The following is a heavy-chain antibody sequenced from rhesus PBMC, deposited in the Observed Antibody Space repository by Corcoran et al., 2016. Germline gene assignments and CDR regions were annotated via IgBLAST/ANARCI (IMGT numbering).Heavy chain of an antibody. CDR3: TCRGGSLKNFDY. CDR2: NNRRNGNI. D-gene: IGHD6-25*01. V-gene: IGHV1S9*01. J-gene: IGHJ4*01. Sequence: QVQLVQSGAEVKKPGASVKLSCKASGYTFTNYYIKWVRQAPGQVLEWMIRNNRRNGNISDEPTYQVRVTMTMDTSTSTDSMDLGSLRSEDTAWYYCTCRGGSLKNFDYWCQGVLVTVSS. CDR1: GYTFTNYY.